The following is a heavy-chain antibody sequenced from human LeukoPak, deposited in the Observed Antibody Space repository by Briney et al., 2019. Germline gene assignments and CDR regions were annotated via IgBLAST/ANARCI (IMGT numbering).Heavy chain of an antibody. J-gene: IGHJ5*02. V-gene: IGHV4-31*03. Sequence: SQTLSLTCTVSGGSIDYDNFYWSWIRQSPGKGLEWIGYIYYSGTTYYNPSLRSRVTMSVDTSKNQFSLNLTSVTAADTAVYYCARDFRDGNTLWDWFDPWGQGTLVTVSS. CDR2: IYYSGTT. D-gene: IGHD5-24*01. CDR1: GGSIDYDNFY. CDR3: ARDFRDGNTLWDWFDP.